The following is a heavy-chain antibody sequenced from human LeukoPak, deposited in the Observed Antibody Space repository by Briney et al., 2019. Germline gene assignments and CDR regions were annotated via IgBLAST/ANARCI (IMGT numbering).Heavy chain of an antibody. CDR1: GYTFTSYG. CDR2: ISAYNGNT. V-gene: IGHV1-18*01. D-gene: IGHD3-22*01. CDR3: ARVRGVSGYYYDSSAEGYFDY. J-gene: IGHJ4*02. Sequence: ASVKVSCKASGYTFTSYGISWVRQAPGQGLEWMGWISAYNGNTNYAQKLQGRVTMTTDTSTSTAYMELRSLRSDDTAVYYCARVRGVSGYYYDSSAEGYFDYWGQGTLVTVSS.